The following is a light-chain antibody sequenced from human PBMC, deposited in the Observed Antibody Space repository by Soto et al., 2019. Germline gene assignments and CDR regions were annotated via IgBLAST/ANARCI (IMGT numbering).Light chain of an antibody. CDR3: QQSSTTPLT. Sequence: DVQMTQSPSSLSASVGDRVVITCRASHTISTFLNWNRQKPGKPPELLIYGTSNLESGVPSTFSGSGSETEFTLAISSLRPDDFATCFCQQSSTTPLTFGGGTKVEIK. J-gene: IGKJ4*01. CDR1: HTISTF. CDR2: GTS. V-gene: IGKV1-39*01.